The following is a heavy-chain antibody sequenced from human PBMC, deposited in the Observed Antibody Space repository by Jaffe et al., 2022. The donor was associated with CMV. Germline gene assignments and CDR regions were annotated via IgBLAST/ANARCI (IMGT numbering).Heavy chain of an antibody. J-gene: IGHJ2*01. V-gene: IGHV4-4*07. D-gene: IGHD3-22*01. CDR3: ARVFYYYDSSGYNWYFDL. CDR2: IYTSGST. Sequence: QVQLQESGPGLVKPSETLSLTCTVSGGSISSYYWSWIRQPAGKGLEWIGRIYTSGSTNYNPSLKSRVTMSVDTSKNQFSLKLSSVTAADTAVYYCARVFYYYDSSGYNWYFDLWGRGTLVTVSS. CDR1: GGSISSYY.